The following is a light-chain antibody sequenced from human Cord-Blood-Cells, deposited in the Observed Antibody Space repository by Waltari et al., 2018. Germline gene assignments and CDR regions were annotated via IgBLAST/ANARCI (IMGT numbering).Light chain of an antibody. V-gene: IGKV1-5*01. CDR2: DAS. J-gene: IGKJ2*01. CDR3: QQYNSYSPT. Sequence: DIQMTQSPSTLSASVGDRVTITCRASQSISSWLAWYQQKPGKAPKLLIYDASSLESGVPSRFSGSGSRTEFTRTISSLQPDDFATYYCQQYNSYSPTFGQGTKLEIK. CDR1: QSISSW.